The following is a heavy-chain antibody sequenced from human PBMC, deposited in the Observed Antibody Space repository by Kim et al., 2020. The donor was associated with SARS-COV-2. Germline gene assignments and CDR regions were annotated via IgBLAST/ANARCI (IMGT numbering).Heavy chain of an antibody. V-gene: IGHV4-31*03. CDR1: GGSISSGGYY. Sequence: SETLSLTCTVSGGSISSGGYYWSWIRQHPGKGLEWIGYIFYSGSTYYNPSLKSRVTISLHRSTNQFSLRLSSVTAADTAVYYCARAVYYDSSGSYYLGFDYWGQGNLVTVSS. J-gene: IGHJ4*02. D-gene: IGHD3-22*01. CDR2: IFYSGST. CDR3: ARAVYYDSSGSYYLGFDY.